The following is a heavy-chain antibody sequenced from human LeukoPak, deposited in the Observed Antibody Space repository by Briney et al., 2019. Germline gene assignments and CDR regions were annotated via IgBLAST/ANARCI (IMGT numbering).Heavy chain of an antibody. J-gene: IGHJ4*02. Sequence: ASVKVSCKASGYTFTGYYMHWVRQAPGQGLEWMGWINPNSGGTNYAQKFQGRVTMTRDTSISTAYMELSRLRSDDTAVYYCARGGVVVVAAAHFDYWGQGTLVTVSS. D-gene: IGHD2-15*01. V-gene: IGHV1-2*02. CDR1: GYTFTGYY. CDR3: ARGGVVVVAAAHFDY. CDR2: INPNSGGT.